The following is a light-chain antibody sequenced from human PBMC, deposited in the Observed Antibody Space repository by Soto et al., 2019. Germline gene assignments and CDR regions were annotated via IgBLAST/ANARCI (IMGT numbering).Light chain of an antibody. Sequence: EIVLTQSPGTLPFSPGERATLSYRASQSVSSTSLAWYQQKPGKAPRLLIYGEYSRATGIRDRFSGSGSGTDFTLIISRLGPEDFAVYYCQQYDGSPPWTFGLGTKVEFK. CDR1: QSVSSTS. V-gene: IGKV3-20*01. CDR3: QQYDGSPPWT. CDR2: GEY. J-gene: IGKJ1*01.